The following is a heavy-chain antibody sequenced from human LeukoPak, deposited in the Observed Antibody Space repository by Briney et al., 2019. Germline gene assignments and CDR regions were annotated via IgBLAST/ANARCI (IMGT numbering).Heavy chain of an antibody. Sequence: SETLSLTCGVAGASTSSGNWWTCVRQPPGKGLEWIGEIHHSGTTNYNPSLMPRVTISVDKSRNQFSLDLTSVTGADTAVYYCATRDGSRTDVTPCDHWGQGALVTVSS. CDR1: GASTSSGNW. CDR3: ATRDGSRTDVTPCDH. V-gene: IGHV4-4*02. J-gene: IGHJ4*02. D-gene: IGHD5-24*01. CDR2: IHHSGTT.